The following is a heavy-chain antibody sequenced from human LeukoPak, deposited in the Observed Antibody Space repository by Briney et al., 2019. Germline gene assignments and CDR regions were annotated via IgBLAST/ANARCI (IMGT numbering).Heavy chain of an antibody. CDR1: GGSVSSYY. J-gene: IGHJ4*02. CDR2: IYDSGST. V-gene: IGHV4-59*02. Sequence: SETLSLTCSVSGGSVSSYYWSWIRQPPGKGLEWIGYIYDSGSTNYNPSLRSRVTMSQDTSENQFSLKLSSVTAADTAVYYCARAGGGYNLDYWGQGTLVTVSS. CDR3: ARAGGGYNLDY. D-gene: IGHD5-24*01.